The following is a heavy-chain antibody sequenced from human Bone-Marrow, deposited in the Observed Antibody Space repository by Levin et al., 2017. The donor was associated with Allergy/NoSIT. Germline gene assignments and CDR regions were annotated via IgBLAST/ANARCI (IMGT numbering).Heavy chain of an antibody. Sequence: AGGSLRLSCVASGFSLSTYWMHWVRQVPGKGLLWVARGEGDETTTSYADSVKGRFTISRDNAKNTLYLQMNSLRVDDTGLYHCAKSDWLDPWGQGTLVIVSS. J-gene: IGHJ5*02. CDR3: AKSDWLDP. V-gene: IGHV3-74*01. CDR1: GFSLSTYW. CDR2: GEGDETTT.